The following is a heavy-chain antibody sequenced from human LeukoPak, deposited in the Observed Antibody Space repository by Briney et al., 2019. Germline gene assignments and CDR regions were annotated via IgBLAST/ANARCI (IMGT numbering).Heavy chain of an antibody. V-gene: IGHV4-4*07. CDR2: IYTSGST. CDR3: ARGGSSGRYYFDY. Sequence: SETLSLTCTVSGGSISSYYWSWIRQPPGRGLEWIGRIYTSGSTNYNPSLKSRVTMSVDTSKNQFSLKLSSVTAADTAVYYCARGGSSGRYYFDYWGQGTLVTVSS. CDR1: GGSISSYY. J-gene: IGHJ4*02. D-gene: IGHD6-19*01.